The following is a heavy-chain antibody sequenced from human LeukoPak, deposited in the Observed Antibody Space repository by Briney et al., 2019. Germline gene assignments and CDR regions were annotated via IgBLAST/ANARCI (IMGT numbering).Heavy chain of an antibody. CDR3: AKDHLEPPFPLIVVVVAAFDY. D-gene: IGHD2-15*01. V-gene: IGHV3-23*01. J-gene: IGHJ4*02. CDR2: ISGSGGST. CDR1: GFTFSIYA. Sequence: GGSLRLSCAASGFTFSIYAMSWVRQAPGKGLEWVSAISGSGGSTYYAGSVKGRFTISRDNSKNTLYLQMNSLRAEDTAVYYCAKDHLEPPFPLIVVVVAAFDYWGQGTLVTVSS.